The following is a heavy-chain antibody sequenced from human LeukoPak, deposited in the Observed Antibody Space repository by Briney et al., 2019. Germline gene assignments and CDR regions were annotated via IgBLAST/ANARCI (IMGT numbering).Heavy chain of an antibody. CDR1: GYTFTGYY. Sequence: ASVKVSCKASGYTFTGYYMHWVRQAPGQGLEWMGGFDREDGETIYAQKFQGRVTMTEDTSTDTAYMGLSSLRSEDTAVYYCATVGVTTPGTSYFDYWGQETLVTVSS. V-gene: IGHV1-24*01. D-gene: IGHD6-13*01. CDR3: ATVGVTTPGTSYFDY. J-gene: IGHJ4*02. CDR2: FDREDGET.